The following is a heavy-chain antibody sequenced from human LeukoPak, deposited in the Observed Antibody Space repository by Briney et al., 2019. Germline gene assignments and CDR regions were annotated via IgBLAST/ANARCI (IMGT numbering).Heavy chain of an antibody. Sequence: SVKVSCKASGGTFSSYAISWVRQAPGQGLEWMGGIIPIFGTANYAQKFQGRVTITADKSTSTAYMELSSLRSEDTAVYYCARGEAARLAFDYWGQGTLVTVSS. V-gene: IGHV1-69*06. D-gene: IGHD6-6*01. J-gene: IGHJ4*02. CDR1: GGTFSSYA. CDR2: IIPIFGTA. CDR3: ARGEAARLAFDY.